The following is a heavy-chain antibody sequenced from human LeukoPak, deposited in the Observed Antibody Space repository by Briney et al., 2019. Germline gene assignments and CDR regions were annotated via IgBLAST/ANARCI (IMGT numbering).Heavy chain of an antibody. D-gene: IGHD2-15*01. J-gene: IGHJ6*02. CDR1: GGSFSDYY. CDR3: ARGPVVVAATPYYDYGMDV. Sequence: SGTLSLTCAVFGGSFSDYYWSWIRQPPGKGLEWIGKINHGGSTNYNPSLKSRVTISVDTSKNQFSLKLSSVTAADTAVYYCARGPVVVAATPYYDYGMDVWGQGTTVTVSS. V-gene: IGHV4-34*01. CDR2: INHGGST.